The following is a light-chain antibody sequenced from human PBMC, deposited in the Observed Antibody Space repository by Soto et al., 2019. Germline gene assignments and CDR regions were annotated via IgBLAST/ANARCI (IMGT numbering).Light chain of an antibody. CDR3: HHYGDSPIT. Sequence: EIVLTQSPGTLSLSPGESATLSCRASQSVRYNFLAWYQHKPGQAPRLLMYGASSRATGIPDRFSGSGSGTGFTLTINRLEPEDFTVYYCHHYGDSPITFGQGTRLEIK. J-gene: IGKJ5*01. V-gene: IGKV3-20*01. CDR2: GAS. CDR1: QSVRYNF.